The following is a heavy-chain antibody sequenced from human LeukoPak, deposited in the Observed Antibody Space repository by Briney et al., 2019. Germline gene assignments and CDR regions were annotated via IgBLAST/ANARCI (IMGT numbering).Heavy chain of an antibody. CDR1: GFTFSSYS. V-gene: IGHV3-48*01. D-gene: IGHD1-26*01. CDR3: ARDPGYGGNYYMDV. CDR2: ISSISTTI. Sequence: GGSLRLSCAASGFTFSSYSMNWVRQAPGKGLEWVSYISSISTTIYYADSVKGRFTISRDNAKNSLYLQMKRLRAEDTGVYYCARDPGYGGNYYMDVWGKGTTVSVSS. J-gene: IGHJ6*03.